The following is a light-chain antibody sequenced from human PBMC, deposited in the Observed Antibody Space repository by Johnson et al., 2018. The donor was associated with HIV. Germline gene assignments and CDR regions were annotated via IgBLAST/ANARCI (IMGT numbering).Light chain of an antibody. J-gene: IGLJ1*01. CDR3: GTWDSNLRTGF. CDR1: SSNIGNNY. Sequence: QPVLTQPPSVSAAPGQKVTISCSGSSSNIGNNYVSWYQHLPGTAPQLLIYDNNRRPSGIPDRFSGSKSGTSATLAITGLQTGDEADYYCGTWDSNLRTGFFGTGTKVTVL. CDR2: DNN. V-gene: IGLV1-51*01.